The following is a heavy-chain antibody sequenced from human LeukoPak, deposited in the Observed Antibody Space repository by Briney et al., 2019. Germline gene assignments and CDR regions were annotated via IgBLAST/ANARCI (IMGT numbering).Heavy chain of an antibody. CDR2: IKQDGSEK. Sequence: GGSLRLSCAASGFNFNSYWMSWVRQAPGKGLEWVASIKQDGSEKYYVDSMRGRCTISRDNAKNSLYLQMNSLRAEDTAVYYCARSGSSGWYSSAYWGQGTLVTVSS. CDR1: GFNFNSYW. CDR3: ARSGSSGWYSSAY. V-gene: IGHV3-7*01. J-gene: IGHJ4*02. D-gene: IGHD6-19*01.